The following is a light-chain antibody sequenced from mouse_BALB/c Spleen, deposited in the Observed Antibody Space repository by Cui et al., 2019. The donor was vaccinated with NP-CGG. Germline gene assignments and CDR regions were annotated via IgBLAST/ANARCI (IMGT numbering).Light chain of an antibody. Sequence: QAGVPQQTALTTSPGETVTLTCRSSTGAVITSNYANWVQEKPDHLFTGLIGGTHNRVPGVPARFSGSLIGDKAALTITGAQTEDEAMYFCALWYSNHWVFGGGTKLTVL. V-gene: IGLV1*01. CDR1: TGAVITSNY. J-gene: IGLJ1*01. CDR2: GTH. CDR3: ALWYSNHWV.